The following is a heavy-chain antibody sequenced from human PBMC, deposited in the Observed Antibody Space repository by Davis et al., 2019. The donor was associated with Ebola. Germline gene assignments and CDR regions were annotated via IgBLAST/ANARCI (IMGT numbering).Heavy chain of an antibody. Sequence: PGGSLRLSCAASGLTFSAYWMNWVRQAPGKGLEWVANIDQDGGEKNYVDSVKGRFTISRDNAKNSLSLQMNSLRVDDTAVYYCARVALGYSSGWHGDHWGQGVLVTVS. CDR2: IDQDGGEK. J-gene: IGHJ4*02. CDR3: ARVALGYSSGWHGDH. D-gene: IGHD6-19*01. V-gene: IGHV3-7*03. CDR1: GLTFSAYW.